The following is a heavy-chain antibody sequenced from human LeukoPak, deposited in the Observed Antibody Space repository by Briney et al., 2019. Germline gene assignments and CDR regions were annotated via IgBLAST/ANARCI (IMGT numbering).Heavy chain of an antibody. D-gene: IGHD3-22*01. V-gene: IGHV4-61*01. CDR3: ARDHPYYDSSGYYDLFDY. CDR2: IYYSGST. CDR1: GGSVSSGSYY. Sequence: SETLPLTCTVSGGSVSSGSYYWSWIRQPPGKGLEWIGYIYYSGSTNYNPSLKSRVTISVDTSKNQFSLKLSSVTAADTAVYYCARDHPYYDSSGYYDLFDYWGQGTLVTVSS. J-gene: IGHJ4*02.